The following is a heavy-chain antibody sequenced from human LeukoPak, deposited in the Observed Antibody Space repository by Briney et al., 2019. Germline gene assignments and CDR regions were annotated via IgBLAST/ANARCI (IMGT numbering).Heavy chain of an antibody. Sequence: PGGSLRLSCATSGFTFNNYNMNWVRQAPGRALEWVSSITSSGTYIFYADSVKGRFTVSRDNAKNSLYLQMNSLGPEDTAVYYCARDPYSGNYGNYYYYYMDVWGKGTTVTISS. J-gene: IGHJ6*03. CDR1: GFTFNNYN. CDR3: ARDPYSGNYGNYYYYYMDV. D-gene: IGHD1-26*01. V-gene: IGHV3-21*01. CDR2: ITSSGTYI.